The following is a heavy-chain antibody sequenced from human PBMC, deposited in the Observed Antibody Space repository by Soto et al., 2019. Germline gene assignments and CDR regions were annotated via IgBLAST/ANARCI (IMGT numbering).Heavy chain of an antibody. CDR3: ARPTYYYDSSGYSAFDI. J-gene: IGHJ3*02. CDR2: IYYSGST. V-gene: IGHV4-59*08. Sequence: SETLSLTCTVSGGSISSYYWSWIRQPPGKGLEWIGYIYYSGSTNYNPSLKSRVTISVDTSKNQFSLKLSSVTAADTAVYYCARPTYYYDSSGYSAFDIWGQGTMVTVS. D-gene: IGHD3-22*01. CDR1: GGSISSYY.